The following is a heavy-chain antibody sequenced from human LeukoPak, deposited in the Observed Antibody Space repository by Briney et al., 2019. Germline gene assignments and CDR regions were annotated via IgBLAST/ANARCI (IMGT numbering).Heavy chain of an antibody. V-gene: IGHV4-59*11. D-gene: IGHD3-3*02. CDR1: GGSFTTHY. Sequence: SETLSLTCTVSGGSFTTHYWSWIRQPPGKGLEWIGYISYIGSTNYNPSLKSRVTISIDTSKNEVSLMLTSVTAADTAVYYCASDSISVNAFDAWGQGTMVTVSS. J-gene: IGHJ3*01. CDR3: ASDSISVNAFDA. CDR2: ISYIGST.